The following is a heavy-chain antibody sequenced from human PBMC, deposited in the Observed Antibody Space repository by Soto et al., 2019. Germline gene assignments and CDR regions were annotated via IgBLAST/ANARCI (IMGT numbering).Heavy chain of an antibody. V-gene: IGHV4-31*03. CDR1: GGSISSGGYY. CDR2: IYYSGST. D-gene: IGHD6-13*01. CDR3: AREYSSSWYYYGMDV. Sequence: SETLSLTCTVSGGSISSGGYYWSWIRQHPGKGLEWIGYIYYSGSTYYNPSLKSRVTISVDTSKNQFSLKLSSVTAADTAVYYCAREYSSSWYYYGMDVWGQGTTVTVSS. J-gene: IGHJ6*02.